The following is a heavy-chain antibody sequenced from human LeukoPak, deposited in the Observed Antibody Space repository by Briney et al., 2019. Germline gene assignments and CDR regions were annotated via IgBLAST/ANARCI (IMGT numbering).Heavy chain of an antibody. V-gene: IGHV3-23*01. CDR3: AKPAGAMTTVTYYFDY. J-gene: IGHJ4*02. Sequence: GASLRLSCAATGFTFSSYAMSWVRQAPGKGLEWVSAISGSGGSTYYADSVKGRFTISRDNSKNTLYLQMNSLRAEDTAVYYCAKPAGAMTTVTYYFDYWGQGTLVTVSS. D-gene: IGHD4-17*01. CDR1: GFTFSSYA. CDR2: ISGSGGST.